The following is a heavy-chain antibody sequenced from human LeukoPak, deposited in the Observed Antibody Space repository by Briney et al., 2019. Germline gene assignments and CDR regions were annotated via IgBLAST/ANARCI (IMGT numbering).Heavy chain of an antibody. CDR2: INPSGGST. J-gene: IGHJ4*02. Sequence: ASVKVSCKASGYTFTSYYMHWVRQAPGQGLEWMGIINPSGGSTSYAQKFQGRVTMTRDTSTSTVYMELSSLRSEDTAVYYCARDPTGYSSGWLGPEALYFDYWGQGTLVTVSS. CDR3: ARDPTGYSSGWLGPEALYFDY. CDR1: GYTFTSYY. V-gene: IGHV1-46*01. D-gene: IGHD6-19*01.